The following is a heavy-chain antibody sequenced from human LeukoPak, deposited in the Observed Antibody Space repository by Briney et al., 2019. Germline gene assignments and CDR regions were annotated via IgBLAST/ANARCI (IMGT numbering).Heavy chain of an antibody. V-gene: IGHV3-21*01. CDR3: ARGLSAQSGYSYGYPYYFDY. CDR1: GFTFSSYS. CDR2: ISSSSSYI. J-gene: IGHJ4*02. D-gene: IGHD5-18*01. Sequence: GGSLRLSCAASGFTFSSYSMNWVRQAPGKGLEWVSSISSSSSYIYYADSVKGRFTISRDNAKNSLYLQMNSLGAEDTAVYYCARGLSAQSGYSYGYPYYFDYWGQGTLVTVSS.